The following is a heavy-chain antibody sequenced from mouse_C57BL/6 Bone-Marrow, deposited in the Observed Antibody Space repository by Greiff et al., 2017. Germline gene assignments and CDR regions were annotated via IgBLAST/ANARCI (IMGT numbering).Heavy chain of an antibody. D-gene: IGHD2-4*01. CDR2: IDPETGGT. Sequence: QVQLKQSGAELVRPGASVTLSCKASGYTFTDYEMHWVKQTPVHGLEWIGAIDPETGGTAYNQKFKGKAILTADKSSSTAYMELRSRTSEDSAVYYCTEYDYDNFDYWGQGTTLTVSS. J-gene: IGHJ2*01. CDR3: TEYDYDNFDY. V-gene: IGHV1-15*01. CDR1: GYTFTDYE.